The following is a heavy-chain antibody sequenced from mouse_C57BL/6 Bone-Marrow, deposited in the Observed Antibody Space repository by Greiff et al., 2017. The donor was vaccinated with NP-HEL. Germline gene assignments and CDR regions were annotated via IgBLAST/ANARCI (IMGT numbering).Heavy chain of an antibody. CDR3: ARSRGGYYSYYFDY. CDR2: INPNNGGT. D-gene: IGHD2-3*01. CDR1: GYTFTDYN. J-gene: IGHJ2*01. V-gene: IGHV1-18*01. Sequence: EVQLQQSGPELVKPGASVKIPCKASGYTFTDYNMDWVKQSHGKSLEWIGDINPNNGGTIYNQKFKGKATLTVDKSSSTAYMELRSLTSEDTAVYYCARSRGGYYSYYFDYWGQGTTLTVSS.